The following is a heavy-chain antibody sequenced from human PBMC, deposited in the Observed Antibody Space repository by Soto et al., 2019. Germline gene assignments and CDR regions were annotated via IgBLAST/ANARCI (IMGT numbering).Heavy chain of an antibody. CDR2: INAGNGNT. CDR3: ARNHAKYYSYYGMDV. V-gene: IGHV1-3*01. CDR1: GYTFTSYA. J-gene: IGHJ6*02. Sequence: ASVKVSCKASGYTFTSYAMHWVRQAPGQRLEWMGWINAGNGNTKYSQKFQGRVTITRDTSASTAYMELSSLRSEDTAVYYCARNHAKYYSYYGMDVWGQGTTVTVSS.